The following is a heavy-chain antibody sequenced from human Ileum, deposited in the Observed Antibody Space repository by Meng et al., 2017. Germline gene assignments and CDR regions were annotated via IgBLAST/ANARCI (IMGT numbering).Heavy chain of an antibody. V-gene: IGHV1-69*05. J-gene: IGHJ4*02. D-gene: IGHD3-22*01. Sequence: SVKVSCKASGGTFSSYAISWVRQAPGQGLEWMGGIIPIFGTANYAQKFQGRVTITTDESTSTAYMELSSLRSEDTAVYYCARGVRYTDSSGYLDYWGQGTLVTVSS. CDR3: ARGVRYTDSSGYLDY. CDR1: GGTFSSYA. CDR2: IIPIFGTA.